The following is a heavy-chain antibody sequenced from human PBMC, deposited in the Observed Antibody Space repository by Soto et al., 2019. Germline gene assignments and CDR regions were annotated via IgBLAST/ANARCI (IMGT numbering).Heavy chain of an antibody. Sequence: PSETLSLTCTVSGGSISSYYWSWIRQPPGKGLEWIGYIYYSGSTNYNPSLKSRVTISVDTSKNQFSLKLSSVTAADTAVYYCARGPNHIVVVTADLPFDYWGQGTLVTVS. J-gene: IGHJ4*02. V-gene: IGHV4-59*01. CDR3: ARGPNHIVVVTADLPFDY. CDR2: IYYSGST. CDR1: GGSISSYY. D-gene: IGHD2-21*02.